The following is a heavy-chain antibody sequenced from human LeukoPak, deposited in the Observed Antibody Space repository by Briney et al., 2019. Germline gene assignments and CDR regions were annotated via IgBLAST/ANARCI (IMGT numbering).Heavy chain of an antibody. CDR2: IYHSGST. Sequence: TSQTLSLTCAVSGGSISSGGYSWSWIRQPPGKGLEWIGYIYHSGSTYYNPSLKSRVTISLDRSKNQFSLNLSSVTAADTAVYYCARDNPVYSDYDVPLPGDYWGLGTLVTVSS. CDR1: GGSISSGGYS. V-gene: IGHV4-30-2*01. D-gene: IGHD5-12*01. J-gene: IGHJ4*02. CDR3: ARDNPVYSDYDVPLPGDY.